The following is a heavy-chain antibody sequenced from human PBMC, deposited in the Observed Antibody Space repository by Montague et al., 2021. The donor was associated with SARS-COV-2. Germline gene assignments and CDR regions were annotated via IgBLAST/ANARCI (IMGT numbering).Heavy chain of an antibody. V-gene: IGHV4-4*02. J-gene: IGHJ1*01. CDR3: ASRGAVAGKVYYQH. D-gene: IGHD6-19*01. CDR2: IYHSGST. Sequence: SETLSLTCAVSGCSISSSNWWSWVRQPPGKGLEWIGEIYHSGSTNNNPSLKSRVTISIDKSKNQFSLKLSSVTAADTAVYYCASRGAVAGKVYYQHWGQGTLVTVSS. CDR1: GCSISSSNW.